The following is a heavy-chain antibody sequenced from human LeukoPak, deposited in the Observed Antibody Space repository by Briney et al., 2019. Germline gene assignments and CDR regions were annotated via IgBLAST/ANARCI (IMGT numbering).Heavy chain of an antibody. Sequence: PSETLSLTCAVHGGSFSGSYWSWIRQPPGKGLEWIGEINHSGSTNYNPSLKSPVTISVDTSKNQFSLKLSSVTAADTAVYYCARGGNGLWFGKYYYYYGMDVWGKGTTVTVSS. CDR3: ARGGNGLWFGKYYYYYGMDV. V-gene: IGHV4-34*01. CDR2: INHSGST. D-gene: IGHD3-10*01. J-gene: IGHJ6*04. CDR1: GGSFSGSY.